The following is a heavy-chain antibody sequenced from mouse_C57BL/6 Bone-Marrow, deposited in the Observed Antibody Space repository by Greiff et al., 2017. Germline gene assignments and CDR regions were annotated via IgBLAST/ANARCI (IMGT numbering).Heavy chain of an antibody. CDR2: IDPANGNT. CDR1: GFNIKNTY. V-gene: IGHV14-3*01. J-gene: IGHJ1*03. Sequence: VQLKQSVAELVRPGASVKLSCTASGFNIKNTYMHWVKQRPEQGLEWIGRIDPANGNTKYAPKFQGKATITADTSSNTAYLQLSSLTSEDTAIYYCASSYYGSSHHWYFDVWGTGTTVTVSS. D-gene: IGHD1-1*01. CDR3: ASSYYGSSHHWYFDV.